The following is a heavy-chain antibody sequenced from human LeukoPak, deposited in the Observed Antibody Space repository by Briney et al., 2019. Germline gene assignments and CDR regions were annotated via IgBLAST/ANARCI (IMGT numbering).Heavy chain of an antibody. V-gene: IGHV3-30*02. CDR1: GFTFSSYG. CDR2: IRYDGSNK. Sequence: GSLRLSCAASGFTFSSYGMHWVRQAPGKGLEWVAFIRYDGSNKYYADSVKGRFTISRDNSKNTLYLQINSLRAEDTAVYYCAKAAPGDYDFWSALGDWGQGTLVTVSS. J-gene: IGHJ4*02. CDR3: AKAAPGDYDFWSALGD. D-gene: IGHD3-3*01.